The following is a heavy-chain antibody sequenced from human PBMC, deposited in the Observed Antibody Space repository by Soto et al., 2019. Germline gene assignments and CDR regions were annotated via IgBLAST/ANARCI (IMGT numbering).Heavy chain of an antibody. Sequence: SVKVSCKASGGTFSSYAISWVRQAPGQGLEWMGGIIPIFGTANYAQKFQGRVTITADESTSTAYMELSSLRSEDTAVYYCAGYGGNSQRYFQHWGQGTLVTVSS. D-gene: IGHD4-17*01. CDR2: IIPIFGTA. CDR3: AGYGGNSQRYFQH. CDR1: GGTFSSYA. J-gene: IGHJ1*01. V-gene: IGHV1-69*13.